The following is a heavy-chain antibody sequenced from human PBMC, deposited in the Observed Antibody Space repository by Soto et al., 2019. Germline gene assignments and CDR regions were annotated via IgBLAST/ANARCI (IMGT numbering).Heavy chain of an antibody. V-gene: IGHV1-18*01. Sequence: ASVKVSCKASGYTFTSYGISLVRQAPGQGLEWMGWISAYNGNTNYAQKLQGRVTMTTDTSTSTAYMELRSLRSDDTAVYYCAISGSYRHGSAFDIWGQGTIVTVSS. D-gene: IGHD1-26*01. CDR3: AISGSYRHGSAFDI. J-gene: IGHJ3*02. CDR1: GYTFTSYG. CDR2: ISAYNGNT.